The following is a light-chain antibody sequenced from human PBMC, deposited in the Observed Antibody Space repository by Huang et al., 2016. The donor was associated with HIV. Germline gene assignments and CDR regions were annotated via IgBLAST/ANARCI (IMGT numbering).Light chain of an antibody. V-gene: IGKV3-11*01. J-gene: IGKJ4*01. CDR1: ENIFNY. CDR2: DAS. CDR3: QQRSNWPRT. Sequence: EIVLTQSPATLSLSPGERATLSCRASENIFNYLAWYQQKPGQAPRLLIYDASNRATGIPARFSGSGSGTDFTITISSLEPEDFAVYYCQQRSNWPRTFGGGTKVEIK.